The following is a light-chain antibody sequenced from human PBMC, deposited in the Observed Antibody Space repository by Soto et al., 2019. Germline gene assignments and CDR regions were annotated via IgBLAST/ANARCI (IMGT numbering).Light chain of an antibody. V-gene: IGKV3-15*01. J-gene: IGKJ4*01. CDR2: DAI. Sequence: EIVLQQSLGTLSLSPGERATLSGRASQSVSSSYLAWYQQKPGQTPRLLIYDAIIRAPDVPARFSGSWSGTEFTLTINSLQSEEFAVYYCQQYDAWPLTFGGGTKVDIK. CDR1: QSVSSSY. CDR3: QQYDAWPLT.